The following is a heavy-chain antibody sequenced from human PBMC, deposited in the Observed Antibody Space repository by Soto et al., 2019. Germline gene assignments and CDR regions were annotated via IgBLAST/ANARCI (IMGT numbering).Heavy chain of an antibody. V-gene: IGHV3-23*01. CDR1: GFTFSSYA. D-gene: IGHD5-18*01. Sequence: EVQLLESGGGLVQPGGSLRLSCAASGFTFSSYARSWVRQAPGKGLEWVSTISGSGGSTYYTDSVKGRFTISRANSKNTLYLQMNSLRAEDTAVYYCAKGFEGSWIQLWLPGAFDIWGQGTMVTFSS. CDR3: AKGFEGSWIQLWLPGAFDI. CDR2: ISGSGGST. J-gene: IGHJ3*02.